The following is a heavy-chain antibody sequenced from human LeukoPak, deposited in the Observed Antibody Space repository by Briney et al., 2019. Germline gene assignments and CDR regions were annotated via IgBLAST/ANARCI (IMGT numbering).Heavy chain of an antibody. V-gene: IGHV1-2*02. CDR2: INPNSGGT. CDR1: GYTFTGYY. CDR3: AKIPRVGGTSFDY. D-gene: IGHD1-26*01. Sequence: ASVKVSCKASGYTFTGYYMHWVRQAPGQGLEWMGWINPNSGGTNYAQKFQGRVTMTRDTSISTAYMELSRLRSDDTAIYFCAKIPRVGGTSFDYWGQGTQVTVSS. J-gene: IGHJ4*02.